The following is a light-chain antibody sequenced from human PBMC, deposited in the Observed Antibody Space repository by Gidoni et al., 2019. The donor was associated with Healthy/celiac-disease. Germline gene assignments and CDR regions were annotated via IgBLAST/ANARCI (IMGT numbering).Light chain of an antibody. CDR2: DDS. CDR1: NIGSKS. CDR3: QVWDSSSDHYV. J-gene: IGLJ1*01. V-gene: IGLV3-21*02. Sequence: SYVLTQPPSVSVAPGQTARITCGGNNIGSKSVHWYQQKPGQAPVLVFYDDSDRPSGIPARFSGSNSGNTATLTISRVEAGDEADYYCQVWDSSSDHYVFGTGTKVTVL.